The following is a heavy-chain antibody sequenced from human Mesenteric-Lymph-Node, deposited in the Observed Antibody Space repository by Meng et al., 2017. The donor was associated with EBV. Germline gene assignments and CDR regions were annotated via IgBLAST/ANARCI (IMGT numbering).Heavy chain of an antibody. V-gene: IGHV1-18*01. Sequence: VQFGGGVKTPGASVMGSCKASGYSFTNFCISWVRRAPGQGLEWLGWISADNGNTNYAEKFQGRVTMTTDTSTSTVHMEVRSLRPDDTAVYYCARTGGELLIWFDPWGQGTLVTVSS. CDR2: ISADNGNT. D-gene: IGHD3-10*01. J-gene: IGHJ5*02. CDR1: GYSFTNFC. CDR3: ARTGGELLIWFDP.